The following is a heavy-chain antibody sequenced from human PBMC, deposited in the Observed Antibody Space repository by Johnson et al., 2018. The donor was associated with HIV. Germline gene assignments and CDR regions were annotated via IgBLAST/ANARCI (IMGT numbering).Heavy chain of an antibody. D-gene: IGHD3-16*01. Sequence: VQLVESGGGLVQPGGSLRLSCAASGFTVSSNYMSWVRQAPGKGLEWVSVIYSGGTTYYADSVKVRFTISRDNSKNTLYLQMNSLRAEDTAVYYCASLGLDLLVKAPLSVVFDAFDIWGQGTMVTVSS. CDR1: GFTVSSNY. V-gene: IGHV3-66*02. CDR3: ASLGLDLLVKAPLSVVFDAFDI. CDR2: IYSGGTT. J-gene: IGHJ3*02.